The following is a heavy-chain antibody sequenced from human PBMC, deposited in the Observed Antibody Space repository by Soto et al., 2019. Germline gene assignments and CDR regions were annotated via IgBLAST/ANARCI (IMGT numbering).Heavy chain of an antibody. CDR1: GGSISSVGYY. Sequence: SETLSLPCTVSGGSISSVGYYWSWIRQHPGKGLEWIGYIYYSGSTYYNPSLKSRVTISVDTSKNQFSLKLSSVTAADTAVYYCARVGSTSIWGPFDYWGQGTLVTVSS. J-gene: IGHJ4*02. CDR2: IYYSGST. V-gene: IGHV4-31*03. D-gene: IGHD2-2*01. CDR3: ARVGSTSIWGPFDY.